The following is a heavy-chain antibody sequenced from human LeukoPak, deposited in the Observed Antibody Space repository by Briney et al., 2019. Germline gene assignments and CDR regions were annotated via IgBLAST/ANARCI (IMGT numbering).Heavy chain of an antibody. V-gene: IGHV3-15*01. D-gene: IGHD1-26*01. CDR2: IKSKYDGGTT. J-gene: IGHJ6*04. CDR3: ATDRRREGIDYYYGMDV. Sequence: GGSLRLSCAASGFTFNNAWMTWVRQAPGKGLEWVGRIKSKYDGGTTDYAVPVKGRFTISREDSKNTLYLQMDSLTVEDTAVYYCATDRRREGIDYYYGMDVWGRGTTVTVSS. CDR1: GFTFNNAW.